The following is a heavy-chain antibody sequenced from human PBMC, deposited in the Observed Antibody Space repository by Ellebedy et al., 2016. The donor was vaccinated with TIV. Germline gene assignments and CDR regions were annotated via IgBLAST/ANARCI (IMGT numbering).Heavy chain of an antibody. Sequence: GESLKISCAASGFTFTDCAMSWVRQAPGKGLEWVSMISESGDSTYYTDSVKGRFTISRDSSQNTVYLQMNSLRAEDTAIYYCARRRWADYWGQGTLVTVSS. D-gene: IGHD6-13*01. CDR2: ISESGDST. V-gene: IGHV3-23*01. J-gene: IGHJ4*02. CDR1: GFTFTDCA. CDR3: ARRRWADY.